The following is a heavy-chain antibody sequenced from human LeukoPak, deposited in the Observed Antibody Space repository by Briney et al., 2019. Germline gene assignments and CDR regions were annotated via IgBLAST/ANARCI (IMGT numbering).Heavy chain of an antibody. D-gene: IGHD6-13*01. J-gene: IGHJ4*02. V-gene: IGHV1-8*01. CDR2: MNPNSGNT. Sequence: ASVKVSCKASGYTFTSYDINWVRQATGQGLEWMGWMNPNSGNTGYAQKFQGRVTMTRNTSISTAYMELRSLRSDDTAVYYCARVFGSSSWSGLDYWGQGTLVTVSS. CDR1: GYTFTSYD. CDR3: ARVFGSSSWSGLDY.